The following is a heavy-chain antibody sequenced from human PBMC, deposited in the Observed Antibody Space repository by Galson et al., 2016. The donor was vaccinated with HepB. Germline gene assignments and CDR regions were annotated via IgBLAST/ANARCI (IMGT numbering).Heavy chain of an antibody. CDR1: GFSFSDHG. J-gene: IGHJ6*03. CDR3: AKTPYSSSWWYYYHYMDV. CDR2: ISDDGSNK. Sequence: SLRLSCAASGFSFSDHGMHWVRQAPGKGLEWVAVISDDGSNKYYGDSVKGRFTISRENSKNTVSMQMNNLRAEDTSVYYCAKTPYSSSWWYYYHYMDVWGKGTTVTVSS. D-gene: IGHD6-13*01. V-gene: IGHV3-30*18.